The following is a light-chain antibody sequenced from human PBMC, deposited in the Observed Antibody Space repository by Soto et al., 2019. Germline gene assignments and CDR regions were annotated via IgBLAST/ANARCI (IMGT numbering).Light chain of an antibody. CDR1: SSDVGGYNY. Sequence: QSALTQPPSASGSPGQSVTISCTGTSSDVGGYNYVSWYQQHPGKAPELMIYEVSKRPSGVPDRFSGSKSGNMASLTVSGLQTEDEADYYCSSYAGTNNVIFGGGTKLTVL. J-gene: IGLJ2*01. CDR2: EVS. V-gene: IGLV2-8*01. CDR3: SSYAGTNNVI.